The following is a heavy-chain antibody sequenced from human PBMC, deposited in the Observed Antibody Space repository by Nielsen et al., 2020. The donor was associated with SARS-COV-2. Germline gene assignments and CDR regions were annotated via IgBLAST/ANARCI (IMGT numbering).Heavy chain of an antibody. CDR3: VCAEIGFCSGPNCGRAPPYGLDV. CDR1: GFTFSRDV. Sequence: GGSLRLSCASSGFTFSRDVMNWVRQAPGKGLEWVSTISGLGGSTTYYADTVKGRFIISRDDSKNRLHLQMNSLRAEDTAVYYCVCAEIGFCSGPNCGRAPPYGLDVWGQGTTVTVSS. V-gene: IGHV3-23*01. D-gene: IGHD2-15*01. CDR2: ISGLGGSTT. J-gene: IGHJ6*02.